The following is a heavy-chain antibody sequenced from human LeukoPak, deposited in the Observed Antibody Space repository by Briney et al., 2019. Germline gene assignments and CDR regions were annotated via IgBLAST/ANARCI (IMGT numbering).Heavy chain of an antibody. CDR3: ARHLRGVIDY. D-gene: IGHD3-10*01. J-gene: IGHJ4*02. Sequence: GGSLRLSCVASGITFSSYEMNWVRQAPGKGLEWVSYISSSGSTIYYADSVKGRFTISRDNAKNSLYLQMNSLRAEDTAVYYCARHLRGVIDYWGQGTLVTVSS. V-gene: IGHV3-48*03. CDR1: GITFSSYE. CDR2: ISSSGSTI.